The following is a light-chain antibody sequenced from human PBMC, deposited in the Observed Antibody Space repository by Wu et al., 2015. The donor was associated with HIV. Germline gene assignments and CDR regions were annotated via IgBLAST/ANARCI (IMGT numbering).Light chain of an antibody. J-gene: IGKJ4*01. CDR2: DTS. CDR3: QQYGSSPLT. Sequence: EIVLTQSPGTLSLSPGERATLSCRASQGISSTYVARYQQKPGQAPRLLIYDTSSRATGVSDRFSGSGSGTDFTLTISRLEPEDFAVYHCQQYGSSPLTFGGGTKVEIK. CDR1: QGISSTY. V-gene: IGKV3-20*01.